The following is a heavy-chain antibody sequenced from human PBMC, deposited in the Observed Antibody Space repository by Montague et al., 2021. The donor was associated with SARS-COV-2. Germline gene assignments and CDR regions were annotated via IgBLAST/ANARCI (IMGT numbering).Heavy chain of an antibody. CDR1: GGSIRSSSYY. CDR3: AALGRAQVYYFDS. V-gene: IGHV4-39*01. CDR2: NFCSGST. D-gene: IGHD3-10*01. Sequence: SETLSLTCTVSGGSIRSSSYYWGWIRPPPGKGLEWIGSNFCSGSTNYTPSLQSPVTMSVDTSKNQFSLKLRSVTAADTAVYSCAALGRAQVYYFDSWGQGTLVTVSS. J-gene: IGHJ4*02.